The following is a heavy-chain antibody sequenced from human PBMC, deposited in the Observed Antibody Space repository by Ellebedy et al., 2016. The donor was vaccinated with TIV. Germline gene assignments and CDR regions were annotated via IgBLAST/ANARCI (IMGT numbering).Heavy chain of an antibody. V-gene: IGHV4-4*02. J-gene: IGHJ4*02. CDR2: IFHIGCT. Sequence: GSLRLSXAASGFTFSSYWMHSVRQPPGKGPAWLGEIFHIGCTNYNPSLQSRVTISVDKSKNQFSLKLTSVTAADTAVYYRAREARDLYSESYYAFARWGQGTLVTVSS. CDR3: AREARDLYSESYYAFAR. D-gene: IGHD1-26*01. CDR1: GFTFSSYW.